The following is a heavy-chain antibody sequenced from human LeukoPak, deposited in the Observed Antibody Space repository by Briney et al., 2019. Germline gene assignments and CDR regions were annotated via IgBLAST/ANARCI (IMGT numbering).Heavy chain of an antibody. CDR2: MNPNSGNT. J-gene: IGHJ6*03. CDR3: ARGDYDSMYYYYMDV. V-gene: IGHV1-8*01. D-gene: IGHD4-17*01. Sequence: ASVKVSCKASGYTFSSYDINWVRQATGQGLEWMGWMNPNSGNTGYAQKFQGRVTMTRNTSITTAYMELRSLRSEDTAVYYCARGDYDSMYYYYMDVWGKGTTVTISS. CDR1: GYTFSSYD.